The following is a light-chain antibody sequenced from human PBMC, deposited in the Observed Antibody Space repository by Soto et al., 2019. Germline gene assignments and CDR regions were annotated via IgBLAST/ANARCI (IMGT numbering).Light chain of an antibody. Sequence: EIVLTQSPGTLSLSPGERATLSCRASQSVSSSYLAWYQQKPGQAPRLLIYGASSRATGILDRFSGSGSGTDFTLTISRLEPEDFAVYYCQQYGSSGTFGQGTKVDI. CDR1: QSVSSSY. J-gene: IGKJ1*01. V-gene: IGKV3-20*01. CDR3: QQYGSSGT. CDR2: GAS.